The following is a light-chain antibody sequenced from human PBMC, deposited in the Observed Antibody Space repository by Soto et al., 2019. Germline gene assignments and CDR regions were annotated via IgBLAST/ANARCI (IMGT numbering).Light chain of an antibody. V-gene: IGKV1-27*01. Sequence: IRMTQSPSSFSASTGDRVSITCLATQDIGTYLAWYQQIPGKAPKLLIYDASTLQSGVPSRFSGSGSGTDFTLTISSLQPEDVATYYCQKCKVAPFTFGGGTKVDIK. CDR1: QDIGTY. CDR3: QKCKVAPFT. CDR2: DAS. J-gene: IGKJ4*01.